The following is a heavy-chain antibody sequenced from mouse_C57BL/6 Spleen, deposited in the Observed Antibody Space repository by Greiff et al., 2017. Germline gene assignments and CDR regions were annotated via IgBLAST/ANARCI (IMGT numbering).Heavy chain of an antibody. CDR1: GFTFSSYG. CDR2: ISSGGSYT. Sequence: EVKLVESGGDLVKPGGSLKLSCAASGFTFSSYGMSWVRQTPDRRLEWVATISSGGSYTYYPDSVKGRFTISRDNAKNTLYLQMSSLKSEDTAMYYCARSYGSSYDWYFDVWGTGTTVTVSS. D-gene: IGHD1-1*01. CDR3: ARSYGSSYDWYFDV. V-gene: IGHV5-6*02. J-gene: IGHJ1*03.